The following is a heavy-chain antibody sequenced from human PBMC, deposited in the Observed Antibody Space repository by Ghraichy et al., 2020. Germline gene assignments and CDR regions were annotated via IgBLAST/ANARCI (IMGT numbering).Heavy chain of an antibody. J-gene: IGHJ4*02. V-gene: IGHV4-59*01. Sequence: QTLSLTCTVSGGSISGYYWSWIRQPPGKGLEWIGYIYYSGSTNYHPSLKSRVTISVDTSKNQFSLKLSSVTAADTAVYYCARHSSRWLVGFPFDYWGQGTLVTVSS. CDR3: ARHSSRWLVGFPFDY. CDR2: IYYSGST. CDR1: GGSISGYY. D-gene: IGHD6-19*01.